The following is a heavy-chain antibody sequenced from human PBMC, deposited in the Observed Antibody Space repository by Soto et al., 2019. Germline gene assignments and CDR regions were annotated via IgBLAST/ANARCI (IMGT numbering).Heavy chain of an antibody. D-gene: IGHD5-18*01. Sequence: LRLSCAASGFTFSSYGMHWIRQAPGKGLEWVAVISYDGSNKYYADSVKGRFTISRDNSKNTLYLQMNSLRAEDTAVYYCAKDGGYSYGDPYYYYYGMDVWGQGTTVTVSS. CDR2: ISYDGSNK. V-gene: IGHV3-30*18. CDR3: AKDGGYSYGDPYYYYYGMDV. J-gene: IGHJ6*02. CDR1: GFTFSSYG.